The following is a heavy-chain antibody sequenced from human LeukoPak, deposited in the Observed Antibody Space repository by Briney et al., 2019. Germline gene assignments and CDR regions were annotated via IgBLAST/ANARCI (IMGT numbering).Heavy chain of an antibody. CDR2: INSAGTTI. Sequence: GGSLRLSCAASGFTFSIYNMNWVRQAPGKGLEWLSYINSAGTTIYYADSVKGRFTISRDNAQKSLYLQMSSLRAEDTAIYYFARFFASSPLFWDYGGQEPRVPASS. D-gene: IGHD3-3*01. J-gene: IGHJ4*02. V-gene: IGHV3-48*01. CDR3: ARFFASSPLFWDY. CDR1: GFTFSIYN.